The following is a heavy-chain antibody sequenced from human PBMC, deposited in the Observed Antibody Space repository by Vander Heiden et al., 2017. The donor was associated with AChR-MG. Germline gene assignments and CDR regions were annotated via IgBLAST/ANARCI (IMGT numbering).Heavy chain of an antibody. CDR2: MNPNSGNT. D-gene: IGHD4-4*01. V-gene: IGHV1-8*01. CDR3: ARDLRSDYSRFDY. CDR1: GYTFTRYD. Sequence: HVQLVQSGPGVTKPGASAMVSCTAPGYTFTRYDISWVRQATEEGLEWMGWMNPNSGNTGYAQKFQDRVTMTRNTSISTAYMELSSLRSEATAVYYCARDLRSDYSRFDYWGQGTLVTVSS. J-gene: IGHJ4*02.